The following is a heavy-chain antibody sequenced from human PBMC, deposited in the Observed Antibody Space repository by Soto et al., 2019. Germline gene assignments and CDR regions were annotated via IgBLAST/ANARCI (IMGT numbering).Heavy chain of an antibody. J-gene: IGHJ4*02. CDR2: IIPFLGVT. V-gene: IGHV1-69*08. Sequence: QVQLVQSGAEVKKPGSSVKVSCKASGGTFSPYTINWVRQAPGHGLEWMGRIIPFLGVTNYAPKFQARGTINADKSPRTAYLELRGLRSEETAVYYCARDWESSVSTWSFGGFWGRGTLVTVSS. CDR3: ARDWESSVSTWSFGGF. D-gene: IGHD3-16*01. CDR1: GGTFSPYT.